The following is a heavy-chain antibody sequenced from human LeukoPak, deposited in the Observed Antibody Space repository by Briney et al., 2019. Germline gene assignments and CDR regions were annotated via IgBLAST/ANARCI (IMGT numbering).Heavy chain of an antibody. CDR1: GFTFSSYA. Sequence: GGSLRLSCAASGFTFSSYAMAWVRQAPGKGLEWVSSISGSGGSTYYADSVKGRFTISRDNYKNTLYLQMNSLRVEDTAVYYCAKDPRGNFYFDYWGQGTLVTVSS. J-gene: IGHJ4*02. CDR2: ISGSGGST. V-gene: IGHV3-23*01. D-gene: IGHD1-1*01. CDR3: AKDPRGNFYFDY.